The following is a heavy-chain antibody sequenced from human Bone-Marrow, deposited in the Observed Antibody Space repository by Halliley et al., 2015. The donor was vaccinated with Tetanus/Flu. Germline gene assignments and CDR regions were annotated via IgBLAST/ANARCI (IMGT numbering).Heavy chain of an antibody. Sequence: TLSLTCAVYGGSLSSYYWKWLRQPPGKGLGWIGEINHSGGTTYNPSLMSRVTISVDTSKSQLSLKLNSVTAADTAVYYCAQWF. CDR2: INHSGGT. CDR1: GGSLSSYY. J-gene: IGHJ5*01. V-gene: IGHV4-34*01. CDR3: AQWF.